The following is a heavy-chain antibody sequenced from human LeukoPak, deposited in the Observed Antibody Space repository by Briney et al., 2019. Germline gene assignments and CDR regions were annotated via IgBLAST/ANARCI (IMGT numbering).Heavy chain of an antibody. Sequence: TGGSLRLSCAPSGFTFSSFDVHWFRQRPDKGLEWVAFIMFDGRQKYYADSVRGRFTVSRYNSRNMLYLQLDSLRDDDTAVYFCARRLHDSGSYSADYWGQGTLVTVSS. CDR3: ARRLHDSGSYSADY. D-gene: IGHD3-10*01. V-gene: IGHV3-30*02. CDR1: GFTFSSFD. J-gene: IGHJ4*02. CDR2: IMFDGRQK.